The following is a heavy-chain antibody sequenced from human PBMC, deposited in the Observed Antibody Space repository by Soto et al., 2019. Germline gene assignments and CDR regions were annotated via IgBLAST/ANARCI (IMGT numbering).Heavy chain of an antibody. CDR2: INAGNGNT. CDR3: ARFIADLQYFDY. D-gene: IGHD6-13*01. J-gene: IGHJ4*02. V-gene: IGHV1-3*01. CDR1: GYTFTSYA. Sequence: ASVKVSCKASGYTFTSYAMHWVRQAPGQRLEWMGWINAGNGNTKYSQKFQGRVTITRDTSASTAYMELSSLRSEDTAVYYCARFIADLQYFDYWGQGTLVTVSS.